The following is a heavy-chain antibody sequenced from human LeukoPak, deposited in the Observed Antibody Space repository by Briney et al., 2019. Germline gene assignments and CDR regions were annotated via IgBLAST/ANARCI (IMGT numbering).Heavy chain of an antibody. D-gene: IGHD1-1*01. V-gene: IGHV4-59*08. CDR1: GGSISSYY. J-gene: IGHJ4*02. CDR2: IYYSGST. Sequence: SETLSLTCTVSGGSISSYYWSWIRQPPGKGLEWIGYIYYSGSTNYKPSLKSRVTISVDTSKNQFSLKLSSVTAADTAVYYCARAVGLTQGGTFDYWGQGTLVTVSS. CDR3: ARAVGLTQGGTFDY.